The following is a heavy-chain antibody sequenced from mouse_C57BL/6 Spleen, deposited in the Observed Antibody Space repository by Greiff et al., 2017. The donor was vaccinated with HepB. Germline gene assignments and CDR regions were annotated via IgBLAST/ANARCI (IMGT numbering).Heavy chain of an antibody. CDR3: ASSIYYYGSSPYFDY. V-gene: IGHV1-55*01. D-gene: IGHD1-1*01. CDR2: IYPGSGST. Sequence: QVQLQQPGAELVKPGASVKMSCKASGYTFTSYWITWVKQRPGQGLEWIGDIYPGSGSTNYNEKFKSKATLTVDTSSSTAYMQLSSLTSEDSVVYYFASSIYYYGSSPYFDYWGQGTTLTVSS. CDR1: GYTFTSYW. J-gene: IGHJ2*01.